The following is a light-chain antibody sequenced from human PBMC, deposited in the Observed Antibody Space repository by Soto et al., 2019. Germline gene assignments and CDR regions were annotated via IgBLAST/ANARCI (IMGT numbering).Light chain of an antibody. CDR2: DES. V-gene: IGKV3D-11*01. CDR3: QQRNSWIT. Sequence: EVVLTQSPASLSLSPGERATLSCRASQGVSSYLTWYQRKPGQAPRLLIYDESDMATGIPASFSGSGPGTDFTLTVSSLEPEDFALSYCQQRNSWITFVQGTRLEIK. CDR1: QGVSSY. J-gene: IGKJ5*01.